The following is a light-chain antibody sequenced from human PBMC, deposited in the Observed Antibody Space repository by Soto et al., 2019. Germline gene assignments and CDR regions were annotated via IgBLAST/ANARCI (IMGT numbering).Light chain of an antibody. CDR2: SAS. Sequence: IVLTQSPATLSVSPGERATLSCWASQTLDSMVAWYQQKSGQAPRLLIYSASARATGVPARFSGYGSGTDFTLTISSLQSEDLGVYYCQQYKDWPTTFGQETKVEV. J-gene: IGKJ1*01. CDR1: QTLDSM. V-gene: IGKV3-15*01. CDR3: QQYKDWPTT.